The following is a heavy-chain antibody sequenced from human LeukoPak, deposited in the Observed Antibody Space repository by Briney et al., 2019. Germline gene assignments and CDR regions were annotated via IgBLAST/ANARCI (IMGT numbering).Heavy chain of an antibody. CDR2: INPNSGGT. CDR3: ARDPSGGWYWFDP. CDR1: GYTFTGYY. V-gene: IGHV1-2*02. D-gene: IGHD6-19*01. J-gene: IGHJ5*02. Sequence: ASVKVSSKASGYTFTGYYMHWVRQAPGQGLEWMGWINPNSGGTNYAQKFQGRVTMTRDTSISTAYMELSRLRSDDTAVYYCARDPSGGWYWFDPWGQGTLVTVSS.